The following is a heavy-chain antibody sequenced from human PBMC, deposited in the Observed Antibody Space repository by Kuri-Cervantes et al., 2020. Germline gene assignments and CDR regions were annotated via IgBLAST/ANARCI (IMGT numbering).Heavy chain of an antibody. Sequence: ASVKVSCKASGYTFTSYGISWVRQAPGQGLEWMGWISAYNGNTNYAQKLQGRVTMTTDTSTSTAYMELRSLRSDDTAVYNCARYYYDSSLSPRYYYYYGMDVWGQGTTVTVSS. CDR1: GYTFTSYG. CDR3: ARYYYDSSLSPRYYYYYGMDV. D-gene: IGHD3-22*01. V-gene: IGHV1-18*01. CDR2: ISAYNGNT. J-gene: IGHJ6*02.